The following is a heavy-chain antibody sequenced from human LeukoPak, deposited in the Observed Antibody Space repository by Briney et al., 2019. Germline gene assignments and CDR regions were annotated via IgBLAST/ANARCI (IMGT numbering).Heavy chain of an antibody. J-gene: IGHJ4*02. CDR3: AKGGLYYYDSSGYYDY. V-gene: IGHV3-23*01. Sequence: GGSLRLSCAASGFTFSSYAMSWVRQAPGKGLEWVSAISGSGGSTYYADSVKGRFTISRDNSKNTLYLQMNSLRVEDTAVYYCAKGGLYYYDSSGYYDYWGQGTLVTVSS. D-gene: IGHD3-22*01. CDR2: ISGSGGST. CDR1: GFTFSSYA.